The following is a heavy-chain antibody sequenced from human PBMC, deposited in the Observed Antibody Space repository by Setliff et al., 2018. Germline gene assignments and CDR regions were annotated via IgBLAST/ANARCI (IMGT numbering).Heavy chain of an antibody. J-gene: IGHJ6*03. D-gene: IGHD6-6*01. CDR3: AREVVDSRSSTDYRYYMDV. CDR1: GGTFKNYG. CDR2: IIPIFGTT. Sequence: SVKVSCKASGGTFKNYGISWVRQAPGQGLEWMGGIIPIFGTTNYAQKFQGRATIITDESTSTAYMELSSLRSEDTAVYYCAREVVDSRSSTDYRYYMDVWGKGTTVTVSS. V-gene: IGHV1-69*05.